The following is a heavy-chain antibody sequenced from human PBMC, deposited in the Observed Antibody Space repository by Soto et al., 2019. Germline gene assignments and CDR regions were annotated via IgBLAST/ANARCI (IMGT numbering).Heavy chain of an antibody. J-gene: IGHJ3*02. CDR2: IYYSGKP. V-gene: IGHV4-59*08. Sequence: SETLSLTCTVSGGSMCGYYWGWMRQPPGKGLEWIGYIYYSGKPNYSPSLKSRVTISVDTSKNQFSLKLSSVTAADTAVYYCAKMATDFGFAFDIWGQGTMVTVSS. CDR3: AKMATDFGFAFDI. CDR1: GGSMCGYY. D-gene: IGHD5-12*01.